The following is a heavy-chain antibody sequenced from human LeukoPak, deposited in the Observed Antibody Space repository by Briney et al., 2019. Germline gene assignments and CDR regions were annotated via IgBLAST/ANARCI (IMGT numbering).Heavy chain of an antibody. V-gene: IGHV3-64*02. J-gene: IGHJ4*02. CDR2: ISSNGGAT. CDR3: AREGAAASVDC. D-gene: IGHD6-13*01. Sequence: SGGSLRLSCAASGFTFSSSAMHWVRQAPGKGLEYVSAISSNGGATYYADSVRGRFTISRDNSKNTLFLQMGSLGAEDMGLYYCAREGAAASVDCWGQGTLVTVSS. CDR1: GFTFSSSA.